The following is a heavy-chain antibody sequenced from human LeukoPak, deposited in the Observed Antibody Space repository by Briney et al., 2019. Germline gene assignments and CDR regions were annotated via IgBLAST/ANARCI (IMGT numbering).Heavy chain of an antibody. CDR3: AREYPRAFDI. D-gene: IGHD2-2*02. Sequence: SVKVSCKASGGTFSTCTMIWVRQAPGQGLEWMGRIITTLGIANYAQKFQGRVTITADKSTSTAYMELSSLRSEDTAMYFCAREYPRAFDIWGQGTMVTVSS. J-gene: IGHJ3*02. CDR2: IITTLGIA. V-gene: IGHV1-69*04. CDR1: GGTFSTCT.